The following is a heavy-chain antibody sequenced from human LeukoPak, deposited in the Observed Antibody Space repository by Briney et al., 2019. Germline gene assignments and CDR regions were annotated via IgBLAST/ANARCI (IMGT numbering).Heavy chain of an antibody. CDR1: GGSISSYY. CDR3: ARGLSSGWPYYYYYYMDV. J-gene: IGHJ6*03. CDR2: IYYSGST. Sequence: PSETLSLTCTVSGGSISSYYWSWIRQPPGKGLEWIGYIYYSGSTNYNPSLKSRVTISVDTSKNQFSLKLSSVTAADTAVYYCARGLSSGWPYYYYYYMDVWGKGTTVTVSS. V-gene: IGHV4-59*01. D-gene: IGHD6-19*01.